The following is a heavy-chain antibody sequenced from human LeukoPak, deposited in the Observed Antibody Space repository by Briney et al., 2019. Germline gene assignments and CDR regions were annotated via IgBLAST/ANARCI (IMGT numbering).Heavy chain of an antibody. V-gene: IGHV3-21*01. CDR1: GFTFSSYS. D-gene: IGHD2-21*01. Sequence: GGSLRLSCAASGFTFSSYSMNWVRQAPGKGLEWVSSISSSSSYIYYADSVKGRFTISRDNAKNSLYLQMNSLRAEDTAVYYCAGGGERRGYYFDYWGQGTLVTVSS. CDR3: AGGGERRGYYFDY. CDR2: ISSSSSYI. J-gene: IGHJ4*02.